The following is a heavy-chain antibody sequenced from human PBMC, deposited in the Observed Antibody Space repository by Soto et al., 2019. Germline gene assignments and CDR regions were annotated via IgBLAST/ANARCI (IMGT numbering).Heavy chain of an antibody. J-gene: IGHJ6*02. CDR2: INPETGGT. V-gene: IGHV1-2*02. D-gene: IGHD2-2*01. CDR3: ARERYQVISDGMDV. CDR1: GYTFTGYY. Sequence: QVQLVQSGADVKTHGASVRVSCKASGYTFTGYYVYWVREAPGQGLEWMGWINPETGGTSYAQKFQGRVTLSRDTSINTAYLELSRLRFDDAAVYFCARERYQVISDGMDVWGQGTTVTVSS.